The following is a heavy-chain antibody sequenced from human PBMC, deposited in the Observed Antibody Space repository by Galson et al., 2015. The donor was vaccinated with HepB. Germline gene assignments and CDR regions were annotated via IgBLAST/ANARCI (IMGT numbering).Heavy chain of an antibody. CDR2: ISGSGGST. J-gene: IGHJ4*02. CDR3: ANSQPDYDFWSGYYMPFDY. CDR1: GFTFSSYA. Sequence: SLRLSCAASGFTFSSYAVSWVRQAPGKGLEWVSAISGSGGSTYYADSVKGRFTISRDNSKNTLYLQMNSLRAEDTAVYYCANSQPDYDFWSGYYMPFDYWGQGTLVTVSS. D-gene: IGHD3-3*01. V-gene: IGHV3-23*01.